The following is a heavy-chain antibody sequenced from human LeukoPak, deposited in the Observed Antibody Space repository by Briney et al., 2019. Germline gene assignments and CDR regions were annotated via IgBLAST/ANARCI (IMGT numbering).Heavy chain of an antibody. D-gene: IGHD3-10*01. V-gene: IGHV3-48*03. CDR1: GFTFSSYE. CDR3: ARERYYYGSGSYLPFDY. CDR2: ISSSGSTI. Sequence: AGGSLRLSCAASGFTFSSYEMNWVRQAPGKGLEWVSYISSSGSTIYYADSVEGRFTISRDNAKNSLYLQMNSLRAEDTAVYYCARERYYYGSGSYLPFDYWGQGTLVTVSS. J-gene: IGHJ4*02.